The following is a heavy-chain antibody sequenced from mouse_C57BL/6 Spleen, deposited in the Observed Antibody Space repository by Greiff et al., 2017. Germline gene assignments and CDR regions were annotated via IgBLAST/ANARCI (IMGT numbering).Heavy chain of an antibody. Sequence: VKLMESGPELVKPGASVKLSCKASGYTFTSYDINWVKQRPGQGLEWIGWIYPRDGSTKYNEKFKGKATLTVDTSSSTAYMELHSLTSEDSAVYFCARKGVYYDYDGGFAYWGQGTLVTVSA. D-gene: IGHD2-4*01. CDR3: ARKGVYYDYDGGFAY. V-gene: IGHV1-85*01. CDR1: GYTFTSYD. J-gene: IGHJ3*01. CDR2: IYPRDGST.